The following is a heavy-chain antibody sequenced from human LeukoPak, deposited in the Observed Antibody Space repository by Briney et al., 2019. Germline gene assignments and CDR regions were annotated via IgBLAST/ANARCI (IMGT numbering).Heavy chain of an antibody. Sequence: SETLSLTCTVSGGSISSSSYYWSWIRQPPGKGLEWIGEINHSGSTNYNPSLKSRVTISVDTSKNQFSLKLSSVTAADTAVYYCARGVRGYYYYMDVWGKGTTVTVSS. CDR1: GGSISSSSYY. V-gene: IGHV4-39*07. J-gene: IGHJ6*03. CDR2: INHSGST. CDR3: ARGVRGYYYYMDV. D-gene: IGHD3-10*01.